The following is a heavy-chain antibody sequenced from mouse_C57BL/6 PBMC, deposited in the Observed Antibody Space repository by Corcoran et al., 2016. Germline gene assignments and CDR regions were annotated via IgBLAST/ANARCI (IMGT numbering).Heavy chain of an antibody. CDR2: INTYSGVP. J-gene: IGHJ3*01. Sequence: QIQLVQSGPELKKPGETVKISCKASGYTFTTYGMSWVKQAPGKGLKWMGWINTYSGVPTYADDFKGRFAFSLETSASTAYLQINNLKNEDTATYFCARSSRGFAYWGQGTLVTVSA. CDR1: GYTFTTYG. V-gene: IGHV9-3*01. CDR3: ARSSRGFAY.